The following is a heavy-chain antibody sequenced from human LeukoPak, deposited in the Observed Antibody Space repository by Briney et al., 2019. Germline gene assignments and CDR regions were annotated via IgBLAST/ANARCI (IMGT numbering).Heavy chain of an antibody. CDR2: INPSGGST. CDR3: ARDLITGTTSGMDV. CDR1: GYTFTNYY. V-gene: IGHV1-46*01. J-gene: IGHJ6*04. Sequence: ASVKVSYKASGYTFTNYYMHWVRQAPGQGLEWMGIINPSGGSTSYAQKFQGRVTMTRDTSTSTVYMELSSLRPEDTAVYYRARDLITGTTSGMDVWGKGTTVTVSS. D-gene: IGHD1-20*01.